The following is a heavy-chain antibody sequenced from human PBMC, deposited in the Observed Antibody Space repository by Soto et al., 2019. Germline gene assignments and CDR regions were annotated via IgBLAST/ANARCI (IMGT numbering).Heavy chain of an antibody. CDR3: ASRHYGSGSYPGYYYMDV. Sequence: GGALKISCNGSGYSFTSYWIGCVRRLPGKGLEWMGIIYPGYSDTIYSPSFQGQVTISADKSISTAYLQWSSLKASDTAMYYCASRHYGSGSYPGYYYMDVWGKVTTVTVSS. CDR1: GYSFTSYW. V-gene: IGHV5-51*01. D-gene: IGHD3-10*01. J-gene: IGHJ6*03. CDR2: IYPGYSDT.